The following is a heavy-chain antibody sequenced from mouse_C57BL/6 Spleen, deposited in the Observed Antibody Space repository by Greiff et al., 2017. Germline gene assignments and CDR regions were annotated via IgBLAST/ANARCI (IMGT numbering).Heavy chain of an antibody. CDR2: IDPENGDT. V-gene: IGHV14-4*01. Sequence: VQLKESGAELVRPGASVKLSCTASGFNIKDDYMHWVKQRPEQGLEWIGWIDPENGDTEYASKFQGKATITADTSSNTAYLQLSSLTSEDTAVYYCTITTVGNWGQGTTLTVSS. D-gene: IGHD1-1*01. CDR1: GFNIKDDY. CDR3: TITTVGN. J-gene: IGHJ2*01.